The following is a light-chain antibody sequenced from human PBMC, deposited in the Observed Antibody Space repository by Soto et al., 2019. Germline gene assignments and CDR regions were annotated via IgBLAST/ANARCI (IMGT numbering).Light chain of an antibody. CDR1: QSISSY. V-gene: IGKV3-11*01. J-gene: IGKJ4*01. Sequence: EIVLTQSPATLSLSPGERATLSCRASQSISSYLAWYQQKPGRAPRLLIYDASTRATGVPARFSGSGSGTAVSLTISSLEPADFAAYYCHQRSDWPPLTFGGGTKVEMK. CDR3: HQRSDWPPLT. CDR2: DAS.